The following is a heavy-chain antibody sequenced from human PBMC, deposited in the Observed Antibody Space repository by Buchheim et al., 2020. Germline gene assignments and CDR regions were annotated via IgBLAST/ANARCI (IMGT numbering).Heavy chain of an antibody. CDR1: GFTFTTSP. Sequence: EVQLLESGGGLVQPGGSPRLSCAASGFTFTTSPMSWVRQAPGKGLEWVSAISASGAGTSSADSVKGRFTMSRDNYKHTLYLQMNSLRVEDTAVYYCAKNSVHGDWPEYWGQGTL. CDR3: AKNSVHGDWPEY. J-gene: IGHJ4*02. CDR2: ISASGAGT. V-gene: IGHV3-23*01. D-gene: IGHD4-17*01.